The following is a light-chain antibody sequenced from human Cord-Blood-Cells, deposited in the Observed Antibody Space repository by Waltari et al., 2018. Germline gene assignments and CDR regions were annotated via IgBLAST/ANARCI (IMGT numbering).Light chain of an antibody. V-gene: IGKV1-8*01. CDR1: QGISSY. CDR3: QQYYSYLYT. Sequence: AIRITQSPSSLSASTGDRVTITCRASQGISSYLAWYQQKPGKAPKLLIYAASTLQSGGPSRFSGSGSGTDFTLTISCLQSEDFATDYCQQYYSYLYTFGQGTKLEIK. J-gene: IGKJ2*01. CDR2: AAS.